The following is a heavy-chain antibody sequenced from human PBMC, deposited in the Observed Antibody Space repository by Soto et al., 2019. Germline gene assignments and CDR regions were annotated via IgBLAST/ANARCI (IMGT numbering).Heavy chain of an antibody. V-gene: IGHV3-48*01. D-gene: IGHD1-26*01. Sequence: EVQLVESGGGLVQPGGSLRLSCVASGFTFNTYSMNWVRQAPGKGLEWVSYISSDTIYYAVFVQGRFTIHRDNAKNSLYLQMNSLRVEDTAVYYCARAWELGCGQGTLDTVSS. CDR2: ISSDTI. CDR1: GFTFNTYS. J-gene: IGHJ4*02. CDR3: ARAWELG.